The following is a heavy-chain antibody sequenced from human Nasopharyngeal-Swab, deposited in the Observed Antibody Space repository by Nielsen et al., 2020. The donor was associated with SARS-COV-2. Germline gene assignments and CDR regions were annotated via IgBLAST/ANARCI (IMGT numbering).Heavy chain of an antibody. D-gene: IGHD3-3*01. J-gene: IGHJ4*02. V-gene: IGHV3-30*18. CDR3: AKEGIWSGYYRAFDY. CDR2: ISYDGSNK. CDR1: AFTFSSYG. Sequence: GESLNISCAASAFTFSSYGMHWVRQAPGKGLEWVAVISYDGSNKYYADSVKGRFTISRDNSKNTLYLQMNSLRAEDTAVYYCAKEGIWSGYYRAFDYWGQGTLVTVSS.